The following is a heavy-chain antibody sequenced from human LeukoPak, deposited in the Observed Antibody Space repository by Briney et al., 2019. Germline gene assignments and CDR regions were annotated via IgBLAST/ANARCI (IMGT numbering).Heavy chain of an antibody. J-gene: IGHJ5*02. CDR2: ISSSGSTI. CDR3: ARDPAVGGDPIGWFDP. Sequence: PGGSLRLSCAASGFTFSHYYMSWIRQAPGKGLEWVSYISSSGSTIYYADSVKGRFTISRDNAQNSLYLQMNSLRAEDTAVYYCARDPAVGGDPIGWFDPWGQGTLVTVSS. V-gene: IGHV3-11*01. CDR1: GFTFSHYY. D-gene: IGHD3-10*01.